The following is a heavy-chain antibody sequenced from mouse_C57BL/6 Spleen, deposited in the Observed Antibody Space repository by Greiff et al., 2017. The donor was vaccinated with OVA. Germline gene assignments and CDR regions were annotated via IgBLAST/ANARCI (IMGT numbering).Heavy chain of an antibody. J-gene: IGHJ2*01. Sequence: QVQLQQSGAELVKPGASVKMSCKASGYTFTSYWITWVKQRPGQGLEWIGDIYPGSGSTNYNEKFKSKATLTVDTSSSTAYMQLSSLTSEDSAVYYCARVPIYYGNYDYFDYWGQGTTLTVSS. CDR1: GYTFTSYW. V-gene: IGHV1-55*01. CDR2: IYPGSGST. D-gene: IGHD2-1*01. CDR3: ARVPIYYGNYDYFDY.